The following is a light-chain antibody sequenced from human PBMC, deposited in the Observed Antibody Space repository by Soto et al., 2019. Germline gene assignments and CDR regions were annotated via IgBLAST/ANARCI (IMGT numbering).Light chain of an antibody. Sequence: QSVLTQPPSASGTPWQRVTISCSGSSSNIGGHTVNCSQHLPGMAPRLLIYSSYERPSGVPGRFSASKSGTSAYLAISGLQSEDEADYYCAAWEDSQNGFLVFGTGTKV. CDR1: SSNIGGHT. CDR3: AAWEDSQNGFLV. CDR2: SSY. V-gene: IGLV1-44*01. J-gene: IGLJ1*01.